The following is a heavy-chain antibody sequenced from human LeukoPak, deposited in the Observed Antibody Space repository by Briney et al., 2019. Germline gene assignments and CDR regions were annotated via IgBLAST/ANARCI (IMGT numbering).Heavy chain of an antibody. V-gene: IGHV4-39*01. CDR2: IYYSGST. D-gene: IGHD2-2*01. J-gene: IGHJ6*02. CDR1: GGSISSSSYY. Sequence: SETLSPTCTVSGGSISSSSYYWGWIRQPPGKGLEWIGSIYYSGSTYYNPSLKSRVTISVDTSKNQFSLKLSSVTAADTAVYYCARTYCSSTSCYYYYGMDVWGQGTTVTVSS. CDR3: ARTYCSSTSCYYYYGMDV.